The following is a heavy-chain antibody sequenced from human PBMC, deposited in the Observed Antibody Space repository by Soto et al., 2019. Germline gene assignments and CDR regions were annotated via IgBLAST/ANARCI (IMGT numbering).Heavy chain of an antibody. Sequence: ASVKVSCKASRYTFTNFGISWVRQAPGQGLEWMGWISAYNGNTNSAQKFQGRLTMTTDTSTSTAYMELRSLTSDATAVYCCARRPPSSGWRAKWFDPSGQRTLVPLPS. CDR3: ARRPPSSGWRAKWFDP. J-gene: IGHJ5*02. D-gene: IGHD6-19*01. CDR1: RYTFTNFG. V-gene: IGHV1-18*01. CDR2: ISAYNGNT.